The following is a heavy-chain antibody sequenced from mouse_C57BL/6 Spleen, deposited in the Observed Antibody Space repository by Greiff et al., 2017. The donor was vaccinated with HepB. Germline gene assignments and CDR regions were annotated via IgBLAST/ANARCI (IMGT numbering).Heavy chain of an antibody. Sequence: EVQLQQSGPGLVKPSQSLSLTCSVTGYSITSGYYWNWIRQFPGNKLEWMGYISYDGSNNYNPSLKNRISITRDTSKNQFFLKLNSVTTEDTATYYCASYYDYPYYAMDYWGQGTSVTVSS. D-gene: IGHD2-4*01. J-gene: IGHJ4*01. CDR3: ASYYDYPYYAMDY. V-gene: IGHV3-6*01. CDR2: ISYDGSN. CDR1: GYSITSGYY.